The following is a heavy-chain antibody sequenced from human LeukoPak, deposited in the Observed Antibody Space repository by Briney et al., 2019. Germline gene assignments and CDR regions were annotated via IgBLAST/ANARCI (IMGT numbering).Heavy chain of an antibody. Sequence: PSETLSLTCTVSGGSISSHYWSWIRQPPGKGLEWIGRIYTSGSTNYNPSLKSRVTMSVDTSKNQFSLKLSSVTAADTAVYYCASSGTLAPPAYWGQGTLVTVSS. CDR1: GGSISSHY. V-gene: IGHV4-4*07. CDR2: IYTSGST. CDR3: ASSGTLAPPAY. J-gene: IGHJ4*02. D-gene: IGHD1-1*01.